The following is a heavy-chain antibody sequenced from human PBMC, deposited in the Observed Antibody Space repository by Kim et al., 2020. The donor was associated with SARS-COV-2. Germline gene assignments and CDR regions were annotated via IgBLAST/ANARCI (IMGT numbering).Heavy chain of an antibody. CDR2: FDPEDGET. Sequence: ASVKVSCKVSGYTLTELSMHWVRQALGKGLEWMGGFDPEDGETIYAQKFQGRVTMTEDTSTDTAYMELSSLRSEDTAVYYCATGIAASGYYYYYGMDVWGQGTPVTVSS. J-gene: IGHJ6*02. D-gene: IGHD6-13*01. CDR3: ATGIAASGYYYYYGMDV. V-gene: IGHV1-24*01. CDR1: GYTLTELS.